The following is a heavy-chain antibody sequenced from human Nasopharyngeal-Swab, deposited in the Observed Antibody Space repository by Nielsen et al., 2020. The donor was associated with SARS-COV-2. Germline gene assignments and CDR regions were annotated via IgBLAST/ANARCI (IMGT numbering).Heavy chain of an antibody. Sequence: WIRQPPGKGLEWVAVISYDGSNKYYADSVKGRFTISRDNSKNTLYLQMNSLRAKDTAVYYCARDHLYCSGGSCYRNYYGMDVWGQGTTVTVSS. CDR3: ARDHLYCSGGSCYRNYYGMDV. CDR2: ISYDGSNK. D-gene: IGHD2-15*01. J-gene: IGHJ6*02. V-gene: IGHV3-30-3*01.